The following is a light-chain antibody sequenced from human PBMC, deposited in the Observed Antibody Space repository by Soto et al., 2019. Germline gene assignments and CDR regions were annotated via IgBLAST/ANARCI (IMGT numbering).Light chain of an antibody. CDR1: QSVDRY. V-gene: IGKV3-11*01. CDR3: QQGSNGYT. CDR2: DAS. J-gene: IGKJ2*01. Sequence: DIILTQSPDTLSLSPGERATLSCRASQSVDRYLAWYQEKPGQAPRLLIYDASDRATGIPDRFSGSGSGTDFTLTISSLEPEDFAVYYCQQGSNGYTFGQGTKLEIK.